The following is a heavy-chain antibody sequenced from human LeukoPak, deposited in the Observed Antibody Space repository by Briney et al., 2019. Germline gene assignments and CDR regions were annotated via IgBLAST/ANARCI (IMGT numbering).Heavy chain of an antibody. J-gene: IGHJ4*02. CDR3: AKDLGYSYGWVDY. D-gene: IGHD5-18*01. CDR1: GFTVSSNY. CDR2: IYSGGST. Sequence: GGSLRLSCAASGFTVSSNYMSWVRQAPGKGLEWVSVIYSGGSTYCADSVKGRFTISRHNSKNTLYLQMNSLRAEDTAVYYCAKDLGYSYGWVDYWGQGILVTVSS. V-gene: IGHV3-53*04.